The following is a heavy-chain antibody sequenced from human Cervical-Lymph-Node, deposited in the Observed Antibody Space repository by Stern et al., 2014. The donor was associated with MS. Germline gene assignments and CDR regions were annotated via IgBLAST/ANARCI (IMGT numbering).Heavy chain of an antibody. J-gene: IGHJ4*02. V-gene: IGHV7-4-1*02. D-gene: IGHD6-19*01. CDR2: INRNSGSP. CDR3: ARYSRGWSGENDY. CDR1: GYTFTSYA. Sequence: QVQLVESGSELKKPGASVKVSCKASGYTFTSYAMNWVRQAPGQGLEWMGWINRNSGSPTYAQDFIGRFVFSLDTSVSTAYLQISSLKADDTAMYYCARYSRGWSGENDYWGQGTLVTVSS.